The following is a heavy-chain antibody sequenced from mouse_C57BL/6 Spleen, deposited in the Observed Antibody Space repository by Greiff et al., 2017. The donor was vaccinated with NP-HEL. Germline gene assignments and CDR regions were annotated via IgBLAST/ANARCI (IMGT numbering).Heavy chain of an antibody. J-gene: IGHJ2*01. V-gene: IGHV5-4*01. Sequence: EVQRVESGGGLVKPGGSLKLSCAASGFTFSSYAMSWVRQTPEKRLEWVATISDGGSYTYYPDNVKGRFTISRDNAKNNLYLQMSHLKSEDTAMYYCARAYYYGSSCYFDYWGQGTTLTVSS. CDR2: ISDGGSYT. CDR1: GFTFSSYA. CDR3: ARAYYYGSSCYFDY. D-gene: IGHD1-1*01.